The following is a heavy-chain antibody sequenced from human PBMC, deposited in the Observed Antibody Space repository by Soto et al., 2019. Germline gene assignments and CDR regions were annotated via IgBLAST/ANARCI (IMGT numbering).Heavy chain of an antibody. V-gene: IGHV4-34*01. Sequence: SLTCAVYGGSFSGYYWVWIRQPPGEGLQWIGSFYYDGRTYYSASLKSRATISVDTSKNHFSLKLSSVTAADTAVYYCARGPGCTNGVCTPYYYYGMDVWGQGTTVTVSS. CDR1: GGSFSGYY. CDR3: ARGPGCTNGVCTPYYYYGMDV. CDR2: FYYDGRT. D-gene: IGHD2-8*01. J-gene: IGHJ6*02.